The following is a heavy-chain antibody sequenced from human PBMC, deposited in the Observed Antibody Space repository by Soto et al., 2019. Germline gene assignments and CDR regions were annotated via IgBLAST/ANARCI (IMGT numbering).Heavy chain of an antibody. CDR3: ARQVTDCSGGSCHAYFYY. CDR1: GGSTSSNRYY. CDR2: IYYSGYT. V-gene: IGHV4-39*01. Sequence: SETLSLTCTVSGGSTSSNRYYWGWIRQPPGKGLEWIVSIYYSGYTYYNPSLKSRLSMSVDTSKNQFSLKLRSVTAADTAVYYCARQVTDCSGGSCHAYFYYWGQGSLVTVSS. D-gene: IGHD2-15*01. J-gene: IGHJ4*02.